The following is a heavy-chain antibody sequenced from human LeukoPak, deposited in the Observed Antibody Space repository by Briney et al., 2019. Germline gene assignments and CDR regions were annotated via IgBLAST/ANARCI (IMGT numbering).Heavy chain of an antibody. J-gene: IGHJ5*02. D-gene: IGHD6-6*01. CDR3: AREGVGSSSDP. CDR1: GGSISSSSYY. V-gene: IGHV4-39*07. Sequence: SETLSLTCTVSGGSISSSSYYWGWIRQPPGKGLEWIGSIYYSGSTYYNPSLKSRVTISVDTSKNQFSLKLSSVTAADTAVYYCAREGVGSSSDPWGQGTLVTVSS. CDR2: IYYSGST.